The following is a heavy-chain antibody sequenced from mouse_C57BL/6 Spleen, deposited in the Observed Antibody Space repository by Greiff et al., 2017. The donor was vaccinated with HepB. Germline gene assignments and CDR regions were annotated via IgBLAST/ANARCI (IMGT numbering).Heavy chain of an antibody. J-gene: IGHJ2*01. V-gene: IGHV5-6*02. Sequence: DVKLVESGGDLVKPGGSLKLSCAASGFTFSSYGMSWVRQTPDKRLEWVATISSGGSYTYYPDSVKGRFTISRDNAKNTLYLQMSSLKSEDTAMYYGARHETGNYFDYWGQGTTLTVSS. CDR1: GFTFSSYG. CDR3: ARHETGNYFDY. CDR2: ISSGGSYT. D-gene: IGHD4-1*01.